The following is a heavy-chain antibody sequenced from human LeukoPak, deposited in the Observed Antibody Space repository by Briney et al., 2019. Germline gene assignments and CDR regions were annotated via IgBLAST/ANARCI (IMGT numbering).Heavy chain of an antibody. V-gene: IGHV4-61*01. CDR1: GGSVSSGSYY. CDR3: ARDGDYGFENWFDP. D-gene: IGHD4-17*01. J-gene: IGHJ5*02. CDR2: IYYSGST. Sequence: SETLSLTCTVSGGSVSSGSYYWSWIRQPPGKGLEWIGYIYYSGSTNYNPSLKSRVTISVDTSKNQFSLKLSSVTAADTAVYYCARDGDYGFENWFDPWGQGTLVTVSS.